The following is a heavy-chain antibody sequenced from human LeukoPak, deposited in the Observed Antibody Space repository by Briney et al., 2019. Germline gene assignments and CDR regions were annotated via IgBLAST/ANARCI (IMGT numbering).Heavy chain of an antibody. D-gene: IGHD5-18*01. CDR1: GFTFSSYA. CDR2: ISGSGGST. Sequence: GGSLRLSCAASGFTFSSYAMSWVRQAPGKGLEWVSAISGSGGSTYYADSVKGRFTISRDNSKNTLYLQMNSLRAEDTAVYYCARGRYSYGYLFDYWGQGTLVIVSS. J-gene: IGHJ4*02. V-gene: IGHV3-23*01. CDR3: ARGRYSYGYLFDY.